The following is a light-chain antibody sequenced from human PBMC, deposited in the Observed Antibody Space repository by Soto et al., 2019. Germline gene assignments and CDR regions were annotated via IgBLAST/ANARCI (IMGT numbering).Light chain of an antibody. CDR2: QAS. Sequence: DFQMTQSPSTLSASLGDRVTITCRASQSVGTSLAWYQQKPGKAPKLLIYQASGLENGVPPRFSGSGSGTEFTLTISSLQPDDVATYYCQQYFALYGFGQGTKLEIK. CDR3: QQYFALYG. CDR1: QSVGTS. J-gene: IGKJ2*03. V-gene: IGKV1-5*03.